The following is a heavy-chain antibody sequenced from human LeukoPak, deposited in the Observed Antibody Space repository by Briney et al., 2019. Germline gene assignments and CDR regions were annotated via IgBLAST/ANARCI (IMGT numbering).Heavy chain of an antibody. Sequence: GGSLRLSCAASGFTFSSYAMHWVRQAPGKGLEYVSAISSNGGSTYYANSVKGRFTISRDNSKNTLYLQMGSLRAEDMAVYYCASAVRQQQPWGQGTLVTVSS. J-gene: IGHJ5*02. V-gene: IGHV3-64*01. CDR2: ISSNGGST. D-gene: IGHD6-13*01. CDR3: ASAVRQQQP. CDR1: GFTFSSYA.